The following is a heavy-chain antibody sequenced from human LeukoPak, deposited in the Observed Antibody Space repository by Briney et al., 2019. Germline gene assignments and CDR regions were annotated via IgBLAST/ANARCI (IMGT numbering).Heavy chain of an antibody. CDR2: ISSSGSTI. CDR1: GVTFSSYV. D-gene: IGHD3-10*01. V-gene: IGHV3-48*04. Sequence: GGSLRLSCEASGVTFSSYVMSWVRQAPGKGLEWVSYISSSGSTIYYADSVKGRFTISRDNAKNSLYLQMNSLRAEDTAVYYCARDFRGEDIWGQGTMVTVSS. J-gene: IGHJ3*02. CDR3: ARDFRGEDI.